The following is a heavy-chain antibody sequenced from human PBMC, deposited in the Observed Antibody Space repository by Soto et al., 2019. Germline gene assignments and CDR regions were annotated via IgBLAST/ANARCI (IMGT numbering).Heavy chain of an antibody. CDR3: ARYCYYYDSSGPGYYYSGMDV. V-gene: IGHV1-69*13. J-gene: IGHJ6*02. CDR2: IIPIFGTA. D-gene: IGHD3-22*01. Sequence: SVKVSCKASGGTFSSYAISWVRQAPGQGLEWMGGIIPIFGTANYAQKFQGRVTITADESTSTAYMELSSLRSEDTAVYYCARYCYYYDSSGPGYYYSGMDVWGQGTTVTVS. CDR1: GGTFSSYA.